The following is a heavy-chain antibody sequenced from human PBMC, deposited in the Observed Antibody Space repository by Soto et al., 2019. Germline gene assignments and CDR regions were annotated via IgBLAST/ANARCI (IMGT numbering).Heavy chain of an antibody. J-gene: IGHJ6*02. CDR1: GSSVSTNSAG. CDR2: TYYRSKWYN. CDR3: ARDLVRIDV. Sequence: QSLSLTCAIPGSSVSTNSAGWNWIMQSPSRDLEWLGRTYYRSKWYNNYAVSVRSRITLNPDTSKNQFSLQLNSVTPEDTAVYYCARDLVRIDVWGQGTTVTVSS. D-gene: IGHD1-26*01. V-gene: IGHV6-1*01.